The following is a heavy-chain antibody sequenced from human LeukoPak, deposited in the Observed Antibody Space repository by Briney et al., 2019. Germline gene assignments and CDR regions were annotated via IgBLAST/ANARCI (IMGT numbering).Heavy chain of an antibody. D-gene: IGHD4-11*01. CDR2: ISSSSSTI. Sequence: GGSLRLSCAASGFTFSSYSMNWVRQAPGKGLEWVSYISSSSSTIYYADSVKGRFTISRDNAKNSLYLQMNSLRAEDTAVYYCARDASTTVTYLYYYYYMDVWGKGTTVTVSS. CDR3: ARDASTTVTYLYYYYYMDV. V-gene: IGHV3-48*01. J-gene: IGHJ6*03. CDR1: GFTFSSYS.